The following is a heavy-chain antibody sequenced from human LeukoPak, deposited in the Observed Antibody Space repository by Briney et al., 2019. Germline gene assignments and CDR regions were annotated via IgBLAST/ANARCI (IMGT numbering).Heavy chain of an antibody. CDR2: ISSVSSYI. J-gene: IGHJ4*02. CDR1: GFTFSDYN. V-gene: IGHV3-21*01. CDR3: ARGRGPLVGTIDY. Sequence: GGSLRLSCAASGFTFSDYNMNWVRQAPGKGLEWVSSISSVSSYIYYADSVKGRFTISRDNAKNSLYLQMNSLRAEDTAVYYCARGRGPLVGTIDYWGQGTLVTVSS. D-gene: IGHD1-26*01.